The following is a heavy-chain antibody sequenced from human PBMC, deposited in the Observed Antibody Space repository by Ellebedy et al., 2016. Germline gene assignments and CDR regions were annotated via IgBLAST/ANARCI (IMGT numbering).Heavy chain of an antibody. Sequence: SLKISCATSGFNFDVYAMHWVRQAPGKGLEWVSGLSWNSGSIAYADSVKGRFTISRDNSKDTVYLQMDSLRAEDTAVYYCASGTEVDYWGQGTLVTVSS. CDR3: ASGTEVDY. V-gene: IGHV3-9*01. J-gene: IGHJ4*02. D-gene: IGHD1-1*01. CDR1: GFNFDVYA. CDR2: LSWNSGSI.